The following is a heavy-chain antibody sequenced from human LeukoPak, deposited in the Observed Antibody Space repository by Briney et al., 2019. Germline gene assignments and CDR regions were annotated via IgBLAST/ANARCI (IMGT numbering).Heavy chain of an antibody. Sequence: GGSLRLSCAASGFTFSDYWMTWVRQAPGKGLEWVANIKEDGSERYYVDSVKGRFTISRDNAKNSLYLQMNSLRAEDTAVYYCARRSRENAFDIWGQGTMVTVSS. CDR2: IKEDGSER. V-gene: IGHV3-7*01. CDR3: ARRSRENAFDI. CDR1: GFTFSDYW. J-gene: IGHJ3*02.